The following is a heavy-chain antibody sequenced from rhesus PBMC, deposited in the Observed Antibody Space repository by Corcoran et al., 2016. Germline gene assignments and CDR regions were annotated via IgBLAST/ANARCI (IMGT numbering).Heavy chain of an antibody. CDR2: IYGSGSSS. J-gene: IGHJ4*01. D-gene: IGHD2-21*01. Sequence: QLQLQESGPGLVKPSETLSVTCAVSGGSISSSYWSWIRQAPGKGLEWVGYIYGSGSSSNHNPSLDGRVRLSVDTSKNQLSLKLSSLTTANTAVYYCAIDPSSYCTGSVCYGGYFDYWGQGVLVTVSS. CDR3: AIDPSSYCTGSVCYGGYFDY. V-gene: IGHV4-169*01. CDR1: GGSISSSY.